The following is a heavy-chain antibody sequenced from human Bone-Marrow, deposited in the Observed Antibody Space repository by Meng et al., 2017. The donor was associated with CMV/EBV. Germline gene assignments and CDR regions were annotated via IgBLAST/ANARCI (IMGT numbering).Heavy chain of an antibody. J-gene: IGHJ4*02. D-gene: IGHD3-22*01. CDR1: NYA. CDR2: ISSDGNFK. Sequence: NYAMHWVRHAPGKGLEWVAVISSDGNFKYYADSLKGRFTISRDNSKNTLYLQMNSLRAEDTAVYYCARETSYYDSSGYPITRYYFDYWGQGTLVTVSS. V-gene: IGHV3-30-3*01. CDR3: ARETSYYDSSGYPITRYYFDY.